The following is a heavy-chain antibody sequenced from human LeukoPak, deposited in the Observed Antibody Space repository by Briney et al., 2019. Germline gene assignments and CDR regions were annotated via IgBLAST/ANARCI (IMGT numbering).Heavy chain of an antibody. CDR3: ARDRPWRADY. V-gene: IGHV4-59*01. J-gene: IGHJ4*02. Sequence: PSETLSLTCTVSGGSISSYYWSWIRQPPGKGLEWIGYIYYTGNTSYNPSLKSRVTISVDTSKNQFSLKLSSVTAADTAVYYCARDRPWRADYWGQGTLVPSPQ. D-gene: IGHD6-6*01. CDR2: IYYTGNT. CDR1: GGSISSYY.